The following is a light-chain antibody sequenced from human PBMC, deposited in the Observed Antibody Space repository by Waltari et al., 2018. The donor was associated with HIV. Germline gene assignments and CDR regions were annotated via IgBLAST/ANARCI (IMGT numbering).Light chain of an antibody. Sequence: VLPQSPLSLPVVPGEPASLSCRSSQSLLHSSGFNSLDWYLQKPGQSPQLLISFGSHRASGVSDRFSGGGSGTHFTLNLTRVEAEDVGVYFCMQSLQIPLTFGGGTKV. V-gene: IGKV2-28*01. CDR2: FGS. CDR1: QSLLHSSGFNS. J-gene: IGKJ4*01. CDR3: MQSLQIPLT.